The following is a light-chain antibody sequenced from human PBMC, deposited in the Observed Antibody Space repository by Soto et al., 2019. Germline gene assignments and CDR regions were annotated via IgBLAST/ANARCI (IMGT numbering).Light chain of an antibody. CDR1: HSVITS. CDR3: HQRQSWPRT. CDR2: DAS. J-gene: IGKJ1*01. Sequence: IVLTQSPATLSLSPGERATLSCRASHSVITSLAWYQQKPGQAPRLLIYDASNRATGIPARFSGSGSGTDFTLTIGSLEPEDFAIYYCHQRQSWPRTFGQGTKVDIK. V-gene: IGKV3-11*01.